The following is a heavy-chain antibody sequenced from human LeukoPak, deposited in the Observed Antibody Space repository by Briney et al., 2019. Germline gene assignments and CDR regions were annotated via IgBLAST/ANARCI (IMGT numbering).Heavy chain of an antibody. CDR3: ARGTGAFDI. Sequence: GGSLRLSCVASGFTFSSHWMHWIRQAPGKGLVWVSHIKSDGSFTNYADSVKGRFTISRDNAKNTLYLQMNSLRPEDTAVYYCARGTGAFDIWGQGTKVTVSS. CDR1: GFTFSSHW. V-gene: IGHV3-74*01. J-gene: IGHJ3*02. D-gene: IGHD1-1*01. CDR2: IKSDGSFT.